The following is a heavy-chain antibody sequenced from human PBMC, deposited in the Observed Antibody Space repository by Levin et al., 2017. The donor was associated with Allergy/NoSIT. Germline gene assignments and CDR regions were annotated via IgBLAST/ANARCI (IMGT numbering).Heavy chain of an antibody. Sequence: GASVKVSCAASGFTFSNYGMNWVRQAPGKGLEWVSGISGSGGSTYYADSVKGRLTISRDNSKNMLYLQMNSLRVDDTAVYYCAKGRGTGNGLDPWGQGTLVTVSS. D-gene: IGHD2-8*02. CDR3: AKGRGTGNGLDP. CDR2: ISGSGGST. CDR1: GFTFSNYG. V-gene: IGHV3-23*01. J-gene: IGHJ5*02.